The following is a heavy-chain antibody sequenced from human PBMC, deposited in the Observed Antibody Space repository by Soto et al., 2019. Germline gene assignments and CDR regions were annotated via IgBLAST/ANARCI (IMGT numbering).Heavy chain of an antibody. CDR1: GFTFRSYA. CDR3: AKDLPDRYYYMDV. V-gene: IGHV3-23*01. CDR2: ISGSGGAT. J-gene: IGHJ6*03. Sequence: PGGSLRLSCAASGFTFRSYAMSWVRPAPGKGLEWVSAISGSGGATHYTDSVKGRFTISRDNSKNTLYLQMNSLTAEDTAVYYCAKDLPDRYYYMDVWGKGTTVTVPS. D-gene: IGHD3-22*01.